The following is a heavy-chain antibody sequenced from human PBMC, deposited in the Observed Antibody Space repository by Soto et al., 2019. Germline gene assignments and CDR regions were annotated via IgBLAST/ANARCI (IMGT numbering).Heavy chain of an antibody. Sequence: PSETVSLTCAVSVISVTSGSYYCTWIRQPPRKGLERIGYMYYNGNTNSNPSLKSRVTISLDTSTNRFSRRLSSVTAADTAVYYCARTFCSTTSCPEPHMDVWGEATTF. CDR3: ARTFCSTTSCPEPHMDV. CDR1: VISVTSGSYY. V-gene: IGHV4-61*01. D-gene: IGHD2-2*01. CDR2: MYYNGNT. J-gene: IGHJ6*02.